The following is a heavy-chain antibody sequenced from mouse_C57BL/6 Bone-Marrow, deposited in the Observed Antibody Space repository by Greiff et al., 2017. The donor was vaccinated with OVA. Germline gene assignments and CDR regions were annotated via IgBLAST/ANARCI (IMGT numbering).Heavy chain of an antibody. CDR3: AVWLRRFFDY. CDR2: IYPGDGDT. D-gene: IGHD2-2*01. V-gene: IGHV1-82*01. Sequence: LVEPGASVKISCKASGYAFSSSWMNWVKQRPGKGLEWIGRIYPGDGDTNYNGKFKGKATLTADKSSSTAYMQLSSLTSEDSAVYFCAVWLRRFFDYWGQGTTLTVSS. J-gene: IGHJ2*01. CDR1: GYAFSSSW.